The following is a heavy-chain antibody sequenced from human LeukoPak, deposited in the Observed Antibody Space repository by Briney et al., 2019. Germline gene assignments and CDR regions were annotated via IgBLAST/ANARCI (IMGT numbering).Heavy chain of an antibody. V-gene: IGHV4-59*08. J-gene: IGHJ2*01. CDR2: VYSDGSP. CDR1: GGSISSYF. D-gene: IGHD6-13*01. CDR3: ARHVQQLEEWYFDL. Sequence: SETLSLTCTVSGGSISSYFWSWIRQPPGMTLEWIGYVYSDGSPNYNPSLRGRVTISVDTSKNQFSLSLSSVTAADTAVYYCARHVQQLEEWYFDLWGRGTLVTVSS.